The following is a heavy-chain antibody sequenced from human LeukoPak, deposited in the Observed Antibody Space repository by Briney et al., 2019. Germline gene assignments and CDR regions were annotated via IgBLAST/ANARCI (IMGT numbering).Heavy chain of an antibody. Sequence: PGGSLRLSCAASGFTFSSYAMSWVRQAPGKGLEWVSAISGSGGSTYYADSVKGRFTISRDNSKNTLYLQMNSLRAEDTAVYYCAKAINVVRFLEWSTYYGMDVWGQGTTVTVSS. V-gene: IGHV3-23*01. J-gene: IGHJ6*02. CDR2: ISGSGGST. D-gene: IGHD3-3*01. CDR3: AKAINVVRFLEWSTYYGMDV. CDR1: GFTFSSYA.